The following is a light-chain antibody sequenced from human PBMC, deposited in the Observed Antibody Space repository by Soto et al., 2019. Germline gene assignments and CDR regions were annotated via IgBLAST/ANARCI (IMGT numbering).Light chain of an antibody. CDR2: DAS. J-gene: IGKJ4*01. CDR1: QDISNY. V-gene: IGKV1-33*01. CDR3: QQYDNLPLT. Sequence: DIQMSQSPSSVSASLGDRVTITCQASQDISNYLNWYQQKPGKAPKLLIYDASNLETGVPSRFSGSGSGTDFTFTISSLQPEDIATYYCQQYDNLPLTFGGGTKVDI.